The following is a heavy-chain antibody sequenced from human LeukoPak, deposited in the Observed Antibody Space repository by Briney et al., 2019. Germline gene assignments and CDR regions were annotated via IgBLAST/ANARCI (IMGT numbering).Heavy chain of an antibody. CDR1: GFTLSSYA. J-gene: IGHJ4*02. CDR2: ISGNAGNT. Sequence: GGSLRLSCAASGFTLSSYAMSWVRQAPGKGLEWVSLISGNAGNTYYADSVKGRFTISRDNSKNTLYLQMNTLGAEDTAVYYCAKDYPLDCWGQGALVTVSS. V-gene: IGHV3-23*01. CDR3: AKDYPLDC.